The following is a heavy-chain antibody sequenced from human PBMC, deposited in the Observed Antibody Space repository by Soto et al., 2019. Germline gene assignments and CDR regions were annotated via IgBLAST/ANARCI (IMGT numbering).Heavy chain of an antibody. CDR3: ARAYGGYADY. Sequence: SETLSLTCTVSGGSISSYYWSWILQPPGKGLEWIGYIYYSGSTNYNPSLKSRVTISVDTSKNQFSLKLSSVTAADTAVYYCARAYGGYADYWGQGALVTVSS. CDR2: IYYSGST. D-gene: IGHD5-12*01. CDR1: GGSISSYY. V-gene: IGHV4-59*01. J-gene: IGHJ4*02.